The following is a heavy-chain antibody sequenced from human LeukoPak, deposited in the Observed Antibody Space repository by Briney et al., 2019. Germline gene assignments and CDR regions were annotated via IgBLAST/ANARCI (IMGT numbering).Heavy chain of an antibody. CDR3: ARAQPSGVGNWFDP. V-gene: IGHV6-1*01. J-gene: IGHJ5*02. D-gene: IGHD1-14*01. CDR1: GDSVSSNSAA. Sequence: SQTLSLTCAISGDSVSSNSAAWNWVRQSPSRGLEWLGRTYYRSKWYNDYAVSVKSRITINPDTSKNQFPLQLNSVTPEDTAVYYCARAQPSGVGNWFDPWGQGTLVTVSS. CDR2: TYYRSKWYN.